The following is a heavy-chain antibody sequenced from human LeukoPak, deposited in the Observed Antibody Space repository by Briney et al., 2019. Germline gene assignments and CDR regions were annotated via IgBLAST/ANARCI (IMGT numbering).Heavy chain of an antibody. CDR1: GFTFSSYS. J-gene: IGHJ3*02. CDR2: ISRSSSTI. Sequence: GGSLRLSCAASGFTFSSYSMTWVRQAPGKGLEWVSYISRSSSTIYYADSVKGRFTISRDNAKNSLYLQMNSLRAEDTAVYYCAKGRTLKYYYDSSGFGAFDIWGQGTMVTVSS. CDR3: AKGRTLKYYYDSSGFGAFDI. D-gene: IGHD3-22*01. V-gene: IGHV3-48*01.